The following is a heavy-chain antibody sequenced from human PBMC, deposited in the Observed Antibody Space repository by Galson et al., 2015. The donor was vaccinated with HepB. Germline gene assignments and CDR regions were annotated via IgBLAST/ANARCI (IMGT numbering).Heavy chain of an antibody. CDR2: ISYDGSNK. Sequence: SLRLSCAASGFTFSSYGMHWARQAPGKGLEWVAVISYDGSNKYYADSVKGRFTISRDNSKNTLYLQMNSLRAEDTAVYYCAKMPTMVQNFDYWGQGTLVTVSS. CDR1: GFTFSSYG. V-gene: IGHV3-30*18. D-gene: IGHD3-10*01. J-gene: IGHJ4*02. CDR3: AKMPTMVQNFDY.